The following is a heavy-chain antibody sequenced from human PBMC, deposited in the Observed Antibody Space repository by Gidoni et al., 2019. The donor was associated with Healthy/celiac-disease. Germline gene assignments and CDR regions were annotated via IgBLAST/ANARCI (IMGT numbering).Heavy chain of an antibody. J-gene: IGHJ6*02. Sequence: VRQAPGKGLEWFSYISSSGSTIYYADSVKGRFTISRDNAKNSLYLQMNSLRAEDTAVYYCARDGLCGDYGDYVCYYYYGMDVWGQGTTVTVSS. CDR2: ISSSGSTI. V-gene: IGHV3-48*03. CDR3: ARDGLCGDYGDYVCYYYYGMDV. D-gene: IGHD4-17*01.